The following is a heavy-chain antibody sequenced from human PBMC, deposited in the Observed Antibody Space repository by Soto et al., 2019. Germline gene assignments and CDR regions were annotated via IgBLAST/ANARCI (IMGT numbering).Heavy chain of an antibody. CDR3: ARDLAAAAY. J-gene: IGHJ4*02. D-gene: IGHD6-13*01. Sequence: QVQLVQSGAEVKKPGASVKVSCKASGYSFTNYYIHWVRQAPGQGLEWMAIINPLPTSGSTNYAQKFQCRVTVTRDTSTSTVHLELRSLRSDYTAVYYCARDLAAAAYWGQGTLVTFSS. V-gene: IGHV1-46*01. CDR1: GYSFTNYY. CDR2: INPLPTSGST.